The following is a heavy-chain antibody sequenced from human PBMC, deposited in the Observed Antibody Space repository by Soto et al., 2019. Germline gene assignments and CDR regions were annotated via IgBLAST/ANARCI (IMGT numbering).Heavy chain of an antibody. Sequence: SETLSLTCTVSGGSISSSSYYWGWIRQPPGKGLEWIGSIYYSGSTYYNPSLKSRVTISVDTSKNQFSLKLSSVTAADTAVYYCAGNSSSWYLPYYYYGMDVWGQGTTVTVSS. CDR3: AGNSSSWYLPYYYYGMDV. D-gene: IGHD6-13*01. CDR1: GGSISSSSYY. V-gene: IGHV4-39*01. CDR2: IYYSGST. J-gene: IGHJ6*02.